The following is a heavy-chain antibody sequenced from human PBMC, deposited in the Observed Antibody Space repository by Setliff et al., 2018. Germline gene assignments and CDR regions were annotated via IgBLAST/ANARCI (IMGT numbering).Heavy chain of an antibody. V-gene: IGHV4-39*01. CDR2: IYYSGST. D-gene: IGHD6-13*01. CDR1: GGSISSSSYY. CDR3: VRRRLYSSSWFEGAFDI. J-gene: IGHJ3*02. Sequence: PSETLSLTCTVSGGSISSSSYYWGWIRQPPGKGLEWIGSIYYSGSTYYNPSLKSRVTISVDTSKNQFSLKLSSVTAADTAVYYCVRRRLYSSSWFEGAFDIWGQGTTVTVSS.